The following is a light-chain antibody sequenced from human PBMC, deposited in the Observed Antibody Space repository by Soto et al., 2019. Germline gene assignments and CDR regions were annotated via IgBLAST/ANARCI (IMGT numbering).Light chain of an antibody. CDR2: QDS. CDR3: QAWDSSTVV. J-gene: IGLJ2*01. Sequence: SYELTQPPSVSVSPGQTASITCSGDKLEYKCTCWYHQKPGQSPVLVIYQDSKRPSGIPERFSGSNSGNTATLTISGTQAMDEADYYCQAWDSSTVVFGGGTKLTVL. CDR1: KLEYKC. V-gene: IGLV3-1*01.